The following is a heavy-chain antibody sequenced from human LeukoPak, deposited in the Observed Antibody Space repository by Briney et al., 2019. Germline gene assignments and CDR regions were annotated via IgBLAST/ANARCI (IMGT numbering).Heavy chain of an antibody. CDR1: GFAFSSYW. J-gene: IGHJ6*03. CDR3: ARVRYSSSSPHYYFYYYMDV. CDR2: IKDDGSDK. V-gene: IGHV3-7*01. D-gene: IGHD6-6*01. Sequence: PGGSLRLSCEASGFAFSSYWMSWVRQTPGKGLEWVANIKDDGSDKYYVDSMKGRFTISRDNAKNSLYLQMNSLRAEDTAVYYCARVRYSSSSPHYYFYYYMDVWGKGTTVTVSS.